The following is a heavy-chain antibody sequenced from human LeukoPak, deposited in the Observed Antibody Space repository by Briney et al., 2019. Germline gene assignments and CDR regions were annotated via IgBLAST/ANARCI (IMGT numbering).Heavy chain of an antibody. Sequence: ASVKVSCKASGYTFTGYYMHWVRQAPGQELEWMGWINPNSGGTNYAQKFQGRVTMTRDTSISTAYMELSRLRSDDTAVYYCARLITMVRGAYYFDYWGQGTLVTVSS. CDR2: INPNSGGT. V-gene: IGHV1-2*02. J-gene: IGHJ4*02. CDR3: ARLITMVRGAYYFDY. CDR1: GYTFTGYY. D-gene: IGHD3-10*01.